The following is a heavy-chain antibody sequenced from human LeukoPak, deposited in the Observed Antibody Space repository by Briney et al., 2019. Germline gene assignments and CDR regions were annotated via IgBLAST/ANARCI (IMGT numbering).Heavy chain of an antibody. CDR1: GGSFSGYY. V-gene: IGHV4-34*01. CDR2: INHSGST. CDR3: ARGVRRTMVRGVISYYYYYMDV. D-gene: IGHD3-10*01. J-gene: IGHJ6*03. Sequence: SETLSLTCAVYGGSFSGYYWSWIRQPPGKGLEWIGEINHSGSTNYNPSLKSRGTISVDTSKNQFSLKLSSVTAADTAVYYCARGVRRTMVRGVISYYYYYMDVWGKGTTVTVSS.